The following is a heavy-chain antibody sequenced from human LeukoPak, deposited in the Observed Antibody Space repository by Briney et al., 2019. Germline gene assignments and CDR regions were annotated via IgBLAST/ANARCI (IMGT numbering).Heavy chain of an antibody. V-gene: IGHV1-18*01. D-gene: IGHD6-19*01. Sequence: GASVKVSCKASGYTFTSYGISWVRQAPGQGLEWMGWISAYNGNTNYAQKLQGRVTMTTDTSTSTAYMELRSLRSDDTAVYYCARGVSALAGNYYYYYMDVWGKGTTVIVSS. J-gene: IGHJ6*03. CDR1: GYTFTSYG. CDR3: ARGVSALAGNYYYYYMDV. CDR2: ISAYNGNT.